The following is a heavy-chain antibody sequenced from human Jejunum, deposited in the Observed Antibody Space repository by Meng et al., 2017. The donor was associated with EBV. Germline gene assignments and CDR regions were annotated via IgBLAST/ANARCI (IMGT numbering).Heavy chain of an antibody. CDR1: GYTFSRYA. V-gene: IGHV7-4-1*02. CDR2: INTRTGNP. Sequence: QVQLVQSGSELKKPGASVKGSCKASGYTFSRYAMNWVRQAPGQGLEWMGWINTRTGNPAYAQGFTGRFVFSLDTSVSTAYLQISSLKAEDTAVYYCASDISTATFGYWGQGTRVTVSS. J-gene: IGHJ4*02. CDR3: ASDISTATFGY. D-gene: IGHD2-21*02.